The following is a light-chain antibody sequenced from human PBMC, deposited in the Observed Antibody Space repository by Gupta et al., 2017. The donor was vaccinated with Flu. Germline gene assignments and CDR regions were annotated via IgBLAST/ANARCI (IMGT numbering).Light chain of an antibody. CDR3: QQRSNWF. Sequence: EFVLTQSPATLSLSPGERATLSCRASQSINTYLAWYQQKPGQAPRLLIYDASNRATGIPGRFSGSGSGTDFTLTSRRLETEDFEVYYYQQRSNWFFGQGTKVEIK. J-gene: IGKJ2*01. CDR1: QSINTY. CDR2: DAS. V-gene: IGKV3-11*01.